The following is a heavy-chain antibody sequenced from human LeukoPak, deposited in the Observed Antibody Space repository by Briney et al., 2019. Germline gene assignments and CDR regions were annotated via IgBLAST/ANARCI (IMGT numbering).Heavy chain of an antibody. D-gene: IGHD2-2*01. V-gene: IGHV3-30-3*01. CDR2: ISYDGSNK. CDR1: GFTFSSYA. J-gene: IGHJ4*02. CDR3: AREVYCSSTSCYGSLDY. Sequence: PGGSLRLSCAASGFTFSSYAMHWVRQAPGKGLEWVAVISYDGSNKYYADSVKGRFTISRDNSKNTLYLQMNSLRAEDTAVYYCAREVYCSSTSCYGSLDYWGQGTLVTVSS.